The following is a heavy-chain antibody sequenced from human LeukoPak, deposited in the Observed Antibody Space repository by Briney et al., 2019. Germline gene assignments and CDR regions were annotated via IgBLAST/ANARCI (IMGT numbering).Heavy chain of an antibody. CDR3: ARVQFSRMSKGAFDL. CDR1: GFSFDDYT. Sequence: PGGSLRLSCPASGFSFDDYTMHWVRQAPGMGLEWVSSIFWDSSKVAYADSVKGRFTISRDNAKNSLCLQMNSLRDEDMALYYCARVQFSRMSKGAFDLWGQGTMVIVSS. CDR2: IFWDSSKV. J-gene: IGHJ3*01. V-gene: IGHV3-9*03. D-gene: IGHD2-2*01.